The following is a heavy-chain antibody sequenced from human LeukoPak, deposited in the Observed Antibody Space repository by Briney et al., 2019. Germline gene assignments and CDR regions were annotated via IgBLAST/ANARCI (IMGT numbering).Heavy chain of an antibody. J-gene: IGHJ4*02. D-gene: IGHD6-13*01. CDR2: ISYDGSNK. CDR3: AKSFPAAGTFGDY. V-gene: IGHV3-30*18. Sequence: GGSLRLSCAASGFTFSSYGMNWVRQAPGKGLEWVAVISYDGSNKYYADSVKGRFTISRDNSKNTLYLQMNSLRAEDTAVYYCAKSFPAAGTFGDYWGQGTLVTVSS. CDR1: GFTFSSYG.